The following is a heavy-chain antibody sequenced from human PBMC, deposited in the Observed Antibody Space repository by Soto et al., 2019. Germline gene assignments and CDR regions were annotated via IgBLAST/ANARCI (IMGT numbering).Heavy chain of an antibody. Sequence: QVQLVQSGAEVKKPGASVKVACKASGYTFTRYGSSRVPPPPGQGLEWMGWNSDYNRNPNYAQKLQVRDTMTTDTTTSTAHMEPTSSRSDDTAVDDLASKNPPADYWGQGTLVTVSS. V-gene: IGHV1-18*01. CDR2: NSDYNRNP. CDR1: GYTFTRYG. J-gene: IGHJ4*02. CDR3: ASKNPPADY.